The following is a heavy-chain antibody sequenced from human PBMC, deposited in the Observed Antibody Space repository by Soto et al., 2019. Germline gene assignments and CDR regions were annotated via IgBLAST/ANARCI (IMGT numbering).Heavy chain of an antibody. Sequence: PGGSLRLSCATSDFTFRNYWMNWVRQAPGKGLEWVANIKPDGSATNYVDSVKGRFTISRDNVRNSVSLQMNSLRVEDTAVYFCSGGNGGPKWGQGTLVTVSS. J-gene: IGHJ4*02. CDR2: IKPDGSAT. D-gene: IGHD3-16*01. CDR3: SGGNGGPK. V-gene: IGHV3-7*03. CDR1: DFTFRNYW.